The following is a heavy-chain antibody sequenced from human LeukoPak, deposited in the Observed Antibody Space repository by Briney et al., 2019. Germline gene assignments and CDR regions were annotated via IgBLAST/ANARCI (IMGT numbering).Heavy chain of an antibody. D-gene: IGHD3-9*01. CDR3: ARLGRDYDILTGYYHPPL. V-gene: IGHV4-59*08. CDR1: GGSISSYY. Sequence: SETLSLTCTVSGGSISSYYWSWIRQPPGKGLEWIGYIYYSGSTNYNPSFKSRVTISVDTSKNQFSLKLSSVTAADTAVYYCARLGRDYDILTGYYHPPLWGQGTPVTVSS. J-gene: IGHJ4*02. CDR2: IYYSGST.